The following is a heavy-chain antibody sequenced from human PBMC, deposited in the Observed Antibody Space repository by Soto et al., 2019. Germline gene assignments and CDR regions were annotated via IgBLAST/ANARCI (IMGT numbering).Heavy chain of an antibody. V-gene: IGHV3-11*01. J-gene: IGHJ6*03. Sequence: GGSLRLSCAASGFAFSEYYMSWIRQAPGKGLEWVSFITINGDTIHYADSVKGRFTISRDNAKNSLYLQMNNLGGEDTAVYYCARDRTSFWSGYPFDYYMDVWGKGTTVTVSS. CDR1: GFAFSEYY. CDR3: ARDRTSFWSGYPFDYYMDV. CDR2: ITINGDTI. D-gene: IGHD3-3*01.